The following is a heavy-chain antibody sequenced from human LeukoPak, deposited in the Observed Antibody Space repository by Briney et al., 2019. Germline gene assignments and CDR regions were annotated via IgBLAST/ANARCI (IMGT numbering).Heavy chain of an antibody. CDR3: ARDKVVGASYFDY. CDR1: GFTFSSYA. V-gene: IGHV3-23*01. J-gene: IGHJ4*02. D-gene: IGHD1-26*01. CDR2: ISGSGGST. Sequence: GGSLRLSCAASGFTFSSYAMSWVRQAPGRGLEWVSAISGSGGSTYYADSVKGRFTISRDNSKNTLYLQMNSLRAEDTAVYYCARDKVVGASYFDYWGRGTLVTVSS.